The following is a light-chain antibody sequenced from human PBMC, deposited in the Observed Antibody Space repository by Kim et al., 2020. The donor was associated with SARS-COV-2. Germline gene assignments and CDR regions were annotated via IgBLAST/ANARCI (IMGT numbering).Light chain of an antibody. V-gene: IGLV3-25*03. CDR1: ALTKQY. CDR2: KDS. Sequence: SYELTQPPSVSVSPGQTARITCSGDALTKQYAYWYQQKPCQAPVLVIYKDSERPPGIPERFSGSSSGTTVTLTISGVQAEDEADYYCQSADSSGTYWVFGGGTQLTVL. CDR3: QSADSSGTYWV. J-gene: IGLJ3*02.